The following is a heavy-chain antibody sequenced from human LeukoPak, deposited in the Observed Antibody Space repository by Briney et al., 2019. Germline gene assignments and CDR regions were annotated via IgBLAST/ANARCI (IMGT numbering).Heavy chain of an antibody. J-gene: IGHJ3*02. V-gene: IGHV1-69*13. Sequence: SVKVSCKASGVTFSSYAISWVRQAPGQGLEWMGGIIPIFGTANYAQKFQGRVTISADESTSTAYMELSSLRSEDTAVYYCARGGITGTTRGPTRLNDAFDIWGQGTMVTVSS. CDR2: IIPIFGTA. CDR1: GVTFSSYA. D-gene: IGHD1-20*01. CDR3: ARGGITGTTRGPTRLNDAFDI.